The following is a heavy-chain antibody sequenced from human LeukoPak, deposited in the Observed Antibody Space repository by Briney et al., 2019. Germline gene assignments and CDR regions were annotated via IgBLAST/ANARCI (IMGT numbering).Heavy chain of an antibody. Sequence: GGSLCLSCSASGFTFSSYAMHWVRQPPRQGMEYVSAISSNGGSTYYADSVKGRFTISRDNSKNTLYLQMSSLRAEDTAVYYCVTGLAGYFDYWGQGTLVTVSS. CDR1: GFTFSSYA. V-gene: IGHV3-64D*06. D-gene: IGHD6-25*01. J-gene: IGHJ4*02. CDR2: ISSNGGST. CDR3: VTGLAGYFDY.